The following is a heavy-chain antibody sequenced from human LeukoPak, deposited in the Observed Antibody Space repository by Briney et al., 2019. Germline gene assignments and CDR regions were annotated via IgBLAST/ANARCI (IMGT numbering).Heavy chain of an antibody. CDR2: VNPNSGHT. Sequence: ASVKVSCKASGYTFTSYDINWVRQATGQGLEWMGWVNPNSGHTGYAQKFQGRVTMTRNTSISTAYMDLSSLRSEDTAVYYCAYSRLSGPYRHFDYWGQGTLVTVSS. CDR3: AYSRLSGPYRHFDY. V-gene: IGHV1-8*01. J-gene: IGHJ4*02. D-gene: IGHD1-26*01. CDR1: GYTFTSYD.